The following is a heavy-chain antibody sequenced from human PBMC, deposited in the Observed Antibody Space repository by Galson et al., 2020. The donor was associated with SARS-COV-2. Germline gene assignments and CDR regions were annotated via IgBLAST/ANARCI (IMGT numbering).Heavy chain of an antibody. V-gene: IGHV1-2*02. Sequence: ASVKVSCKASGYTFIENSLVWVRQAPGQGLDWMGWINPKSGDTNYAQTFQGRVTLTRDTSIGTAYMELSGLTSDDTAVYYCARNGGGLGYWGQGTLVTFSS. CDR3: ARNGGGLGY. CDR1: GYTFIENS. CDR2: INPKSGDT. J-gene: IGHJ4*02.